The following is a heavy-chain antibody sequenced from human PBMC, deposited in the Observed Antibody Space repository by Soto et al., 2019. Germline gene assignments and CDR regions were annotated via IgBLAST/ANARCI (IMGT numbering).Heavy chain of an antibody. Sequence: GGPLRLPCAASGFPFSNAWMTWVRQAPGKGLEWVGRIKSKISGGTTDYAAPVKGRFTISRDDSKSTLYLQMDSLRVEDTAVYFCAKGARSSSGSDGYKFDYWGQGTLVTVSS. CDR1: GFPFSNAW. J-gene: IGHJ4*02. CDR2: IKSKISGGTT. D-gene: IGHD2-21*01. CDR3: AKGARSSSGSDGYKFDY. V-gene: IGHV3-15*01.